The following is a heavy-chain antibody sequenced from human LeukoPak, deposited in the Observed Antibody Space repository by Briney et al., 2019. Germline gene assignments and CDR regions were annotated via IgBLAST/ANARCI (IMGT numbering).Heavy chain of an antibody. CDR1: GFTFSNFW. CDR3: ATSYDGSGCD. D-gene: IGHD3-22*01. V-gene: IGHV3-7*01. CDR2: IKQDGSIQ. J-gene: IGHJ4*02. Sequence: GGSLRLSCAASGFTFSNFWMAWVRQAPGKGLEWVANIKQDGSIQYYGDSVKGRFTISRDNARNSLYLQMNSLRAEDTALYYCATSYDGSGCDWGQGTLVTVSS.